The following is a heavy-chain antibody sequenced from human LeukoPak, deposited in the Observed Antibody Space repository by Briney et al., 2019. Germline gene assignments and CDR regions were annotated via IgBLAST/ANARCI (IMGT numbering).Heavy chain of an antibody. V-gene: IGHV3-48*03. Sequence: GGSLRLSCAASGFTFSSYEMNWVRQAPGKWLEWISYISRSGSTINYADSVKGRFTISRDDAKHSLYLQMNSLRAEDTAVYYCAKSTVTNYFDYWGQGSLVTVSS. J-gene: IGHJ4*02. CDR1: GFTFSSYE. D-gene: IGHD4-17*01. CDR3: AKSTVTNYFDY. CDR2: ISRSGSTI.